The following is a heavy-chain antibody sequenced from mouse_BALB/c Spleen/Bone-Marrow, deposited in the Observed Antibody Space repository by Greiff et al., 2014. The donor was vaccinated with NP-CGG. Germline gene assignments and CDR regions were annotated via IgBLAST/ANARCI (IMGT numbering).Heavy chain of an antibody. V-gene: IGHV1-87*01. J-gene: IGHJ1*01. D-gene: IGHD1-2*01. CDR1: GYNFTTHW. CDR2: IYPGDGDT. CDR3: ARGDYGYRWYFDV. Sequence: VKLQESGAELARPGASVKLSCKASGYNFTTHWMQWVKQRPGQGLEWIGAIYPGDGDTRYTQKFKGKATLTADKSSSTAYMQLSDLASEDSAVYYCARGDYGYRWYFDVWGAGTTVTVSS.